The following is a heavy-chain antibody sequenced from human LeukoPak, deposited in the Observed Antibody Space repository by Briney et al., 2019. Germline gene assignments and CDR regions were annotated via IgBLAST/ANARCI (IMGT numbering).Heavy chain of an antibody. CDR3: ARDNDGITGTRGLFDP. J-gene: IGHJ5*02. D-gene: IGHD1-7*01. CDR1: GGSISSYY. Sequence: PSETLSLTCTVSGGSISSYYWSWIRQPPGKGLEWIGYIYYSGSTNYNPSLKSRVTISVDTSKNQFSLKLSSVTAADTAVYYCARDNDGITGTRGLFDPWGQGTLVTVSS. CDR2: IYYSGST. V-gene: IGHV4-59*12.